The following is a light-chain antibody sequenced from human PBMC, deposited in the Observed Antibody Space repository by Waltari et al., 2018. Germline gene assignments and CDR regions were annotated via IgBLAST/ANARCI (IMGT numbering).Light chain of an antibody. CDR2: EVR. V-gene: IGLV2-23*02. CDR1: TSDVGSYNL. CDR3: CSYGGASIRV. Sequence: QSALTQPASVSGSPGQSITISCTGTTSDVGSYNLVPWYRQHPGEAPKLIIYEVRKRPSGVSDRFSGSKSGNTASLTISGLQAEDEADYYCCSYGGASIRVFGGGTKLTVL. J-gene: IGLJ2*01.